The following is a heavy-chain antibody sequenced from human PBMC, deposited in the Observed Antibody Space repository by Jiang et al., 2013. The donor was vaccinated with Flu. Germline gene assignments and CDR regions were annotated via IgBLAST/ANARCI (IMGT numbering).Heavy chain of an antibody. D-gene: IGHD2-2*01. CDR1: GFTFSSHA. Sequence: LESGGGLIQPAGSLRLSCAASGFTFSSHAMTWVRQAPGKGLEWVSGISAGGTIFYADSVKGRFTISRDNSKNTLFLQMNSLRAEDTAVYFCAKFTSSAVGSNWFDPWGQGTLVTVSS. J-gene: IGHJ5*02. CDR3: AKFTSSAVGSNWFDP. CDR2: ISAGGTI. V-gene: IGHV3-23*01.